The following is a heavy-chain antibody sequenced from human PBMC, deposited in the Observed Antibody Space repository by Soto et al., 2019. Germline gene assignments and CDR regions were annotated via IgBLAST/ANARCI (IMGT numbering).Heavy chain of an antibody. Sequence: ASLKVACKTAGYTLSNDGINWWRQAPRQGLEWMGWISGYNGNTNYAQTVQGRVTMTTDTSTGTVYMELRSLKSDDTAIYYCSRFIMVGGWFDPNYYHGMDVWGQGTTVTSP. J-gene: IGHJ6*02. CDR3: SRFIMVGGWFDPNYYHGMDV. CDR2: ISGYNGNT. D-gene: IGHD6-19*01. V-gene: IGHV1-18*01. CDR1: GYTLSNDG.